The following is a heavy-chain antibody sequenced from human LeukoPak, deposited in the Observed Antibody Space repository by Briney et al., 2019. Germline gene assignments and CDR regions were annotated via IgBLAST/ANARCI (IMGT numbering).Heavy chain of an antibody. CDR3: ATGRIMITFGGVIVIPPLGY. Sequence: ASVKVSCKVSGYTLTELSMHWVRQAPGIGLEWMGGFDPEDGETIYAQKFQGRVTMTEDTSTDTAYMELSSLRSEDTAVYYCATGRIMITFGGVIVIPPLGYWGQGTLVTVSS. J-gene: IGHJ4*02. CDR2: FDPEDGET. CDR1: GYTLTELS. D-gene: IGHD3-16*02. V-gene: IGHV1-24*01.